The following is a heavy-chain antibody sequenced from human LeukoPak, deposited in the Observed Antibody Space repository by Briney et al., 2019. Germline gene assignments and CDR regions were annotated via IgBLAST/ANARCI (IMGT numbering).Heavy chain of an antibody. V-gene: IGHV3-30*04. CDR2: ISYDGSNK. CDR1: GFTFSSYA. CDR3: ARELSYDSSDPLGYYYYGMDV. D-gene: IGHD3-22*01. J-gene: IGHJ6*02. Sequence: GGSLRLSCAASGFTFSSYAMHWVRQAPGKGLEWVAVISYDGSNKYYADSVKGRFTISRDNSKNTLYLQMNSLRAEDTAVYYCARELSYDSSDPLGYYYYGMDVWGQGTTVTVSS.